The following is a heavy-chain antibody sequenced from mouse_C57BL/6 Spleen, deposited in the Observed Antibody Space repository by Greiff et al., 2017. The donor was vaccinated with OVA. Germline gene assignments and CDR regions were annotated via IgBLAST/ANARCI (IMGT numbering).Heavy chain of an antibody. CDR2: ISGGGGNT. Sequence: EVQLVESGGGLVKPGGSLKLSCAASGFTFSSYTMSWVRQTPEKRLEWVATISGGGGNTYYPDSVKGRFTISRDNAKNTLYLQMSSLRSEDTALYYCARHGSYSNPAWFAYWGQGTLVTVSA. CDR1: GFTFSSYT. D-gene: IGHD2-5*01. V-gene: IGHV5-9*01. CDR3: ARHGSYSNPAWFAY. J-gene: IGHJ3*01.